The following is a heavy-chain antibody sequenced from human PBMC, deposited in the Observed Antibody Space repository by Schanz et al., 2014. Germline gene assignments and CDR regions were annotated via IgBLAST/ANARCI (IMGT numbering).Heavy chain of an antibody. D-gene: IGHD3-22*01. J-gene: IGHJ4*02. CDR2: ISGSGAGT. CDR1: GFIFSNFA. V-gene: IGHV3-23*04. Sequence: VYLVQSGGGVVQPGRSLRLSCAASGFIFSNFAMEWVRQAPGKGLEWVSAISGSGAGTYYADSVKGRFTFSRDNSKNTLYLQMNSLRTEDTAVYFCAKSYDTSGYSGFDYWGQGTLVTVSS. CDR3: AKSYDTSGYSGFDY.